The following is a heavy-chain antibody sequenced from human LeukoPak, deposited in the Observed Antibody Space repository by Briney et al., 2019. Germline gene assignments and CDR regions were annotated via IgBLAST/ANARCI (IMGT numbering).Heavy chain of an antibody. CDR3: AKYETSGYYYSTFNY. D-gene: IGHD3-22*01. J-gene: IGHJ4*02. V-gene: IGHV3-23*01. CDR1: GFTFSSYA. CDR2: ISGRGGGT. Sequence: QPGGSLRLSCAASGFTFSSYAMSWVRQAPGKGLEWVSAISGRGGGTYYADSAKGRFTISRDNSKNTLYLQMNSLRAEDTAVYYCAKYETSGYYYSTFNYWGQGTLVTVSS.